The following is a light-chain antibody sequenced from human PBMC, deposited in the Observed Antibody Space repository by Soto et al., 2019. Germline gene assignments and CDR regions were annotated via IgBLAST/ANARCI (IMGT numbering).Light chain of an antibody. V-gene: IGKV3-20*01. CDR1: QSFHTNY. CDR3: QHYDSAPGFT. Sequence: EIVLTQSPGTLSLSPGERATLSCRASQSFHTNYLAWYQHRPGQAPRLLIYGASIRASGIPARFSGRGSGTDFTVTISSLEPEDSAVYYCQHYDSAPGFTFGGGNKMEIK. CDR2: GAS. J-gene: IGKJ4*01.